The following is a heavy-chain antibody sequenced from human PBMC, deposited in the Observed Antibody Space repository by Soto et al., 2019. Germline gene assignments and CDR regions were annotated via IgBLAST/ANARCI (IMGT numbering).Heavy chain of an antibody. CDR2: LITIFGTA. V-gene: IGHV1-69*06. Sequence: QVQLVQSGAEVKKPGSSVKVSCKASAGTFSSYAISWVRQAPGQGLESMGWLITIFGTANYAQKFQGSVTTNADKYTSTAYMELGSLRSEDSDVSYCARGSTIFGVSRRYYYGMDVWGQGTTVTVAS. CDR1: AGTFSSYA. J-gene: IGHJ6*02. D-gene: IGHD3-3*01. CDR3: ARGSTIFGVSRRYYYGMDV.